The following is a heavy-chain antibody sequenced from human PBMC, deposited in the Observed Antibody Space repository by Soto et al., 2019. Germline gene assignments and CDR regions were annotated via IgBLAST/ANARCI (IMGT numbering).Heavy chain of an antibody. CDR3: ARWGASDVAFDI. CDR1: SGSISSSNW. D-gene: IGHD1-26*01. J-gene: IGHJ3*02. Sequence: PSETLSLTCAVSSGSISSSNWWSWVRQPPGKGLEWIGEIYHSGSTNYNPSLKSRVTISVDKSKNQFSLKLSSVTAADTAVYYCARWGASDVAFDIWGQGTMVTVSS. CDR2: IYHSGST. V-gene: IGHV4-4*02.